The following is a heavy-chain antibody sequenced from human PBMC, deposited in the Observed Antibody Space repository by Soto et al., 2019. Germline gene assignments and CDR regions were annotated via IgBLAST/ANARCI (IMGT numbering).Heavy chain of an antibody. CDR3: ARGPRSRGWSHRNYYGMDG. CDR1: GYTFTSYD. V-gene: IGHV1-8*01. CDR2: MNPNSGNT. D-gene: IGHD6-19*01. Sequence: ASVKVSCKASGYTFTSYDINWVRQATGQGLEWMGWMNPNSGNTGYAQKFQGRVTMTRNTSISTAYMELSSLRSECTAVYSCARGPRSRGWSHRNYYGMDGWGKEST. J-gene: IGHJ6*01.